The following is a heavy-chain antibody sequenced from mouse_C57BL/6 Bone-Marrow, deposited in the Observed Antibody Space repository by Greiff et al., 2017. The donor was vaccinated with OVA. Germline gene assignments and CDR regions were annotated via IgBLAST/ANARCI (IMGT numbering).Heavy chain of an antibody. D-gene: IGHD2-5*01. CDR3: AREAPSYYSNLWAMDY. V-gene: IGHV5-17*01. Sequence: EVQLVESGGGLVKPGGSLKLSCAASGFTFSDYGMHWVRQAPEKGLEWVAYISSGSSTLYYADTVKGRFTISRNNAKNTMFLQMTSMRSEYTAMYYYAREAPSYYSNLWAMDYWGPGASVTVSS. CDR2: ISSGSSTL. CDR1: GFTFSDYG. J-gene: IGHJ4*01.